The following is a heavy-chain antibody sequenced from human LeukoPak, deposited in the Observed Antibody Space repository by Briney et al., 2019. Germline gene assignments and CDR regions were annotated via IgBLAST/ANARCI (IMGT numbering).Heavy chain of an antibody. D-gene: IGHD3-10*01. J-gene: IGHJ4*02. CDR2: IYYSGSA. CDR1: GGSISSYY. Sequence: SETLSLTCTVSGGSISSYYWSWLRQPPGKGLEWIGYIYYSGSANYNPSLKSRVTISVDTSKNQFSLKLSSVTAADTAVYYCARTGGVIWFGELSGFDYWGQGTLVTVSS. V-gene: IGHV4-59*01. CDR3: ARTGGVIWFGELSGFDY.